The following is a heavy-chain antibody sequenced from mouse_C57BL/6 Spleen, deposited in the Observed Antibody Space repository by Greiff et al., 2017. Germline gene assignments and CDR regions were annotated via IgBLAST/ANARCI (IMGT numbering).Heavy chain of an antibody. CDR1: GYTFTDYE. V-gene: IGHV1-15*01. CDR2: IDPETGGT. CDR3: TRSGAQATFYFDY. J-gene: IGHJ2*01. Sequence: VQLQQSGAELVRPGASVTLSCKASGYTFTDYEMHWVKQTPVHGLEWIGAIDPETGGTAYNQKFKGKAILTADKSSSTAYMELRSLTSEHSAVYYCTRSGAQATFYFDYWGQGTTLTVSS. D-gene: IGHD3-2*02.